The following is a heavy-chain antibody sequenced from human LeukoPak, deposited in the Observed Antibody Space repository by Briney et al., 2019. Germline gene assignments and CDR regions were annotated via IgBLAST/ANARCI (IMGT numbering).Heavy chain of an antibody. Sequence: ASVKVSCKASGYTFTGYYMHWVRQAPGQGLEWMGWINPNSGGTNYAQKFQGRVTMTRDTSISTAYMELSRLRSDDTAVYYCARDPGYYYDSSGYYLVYWGQGTLVTVSS. J-gene: IGHJ4*02. V-gene: IGHV1-2*02. CDR2: INPNSGGT. CDR1: GYTFTGYY. D-gene: IGHD3-22*01. CDR3: ARDPGYYYDSSGYYLVY.